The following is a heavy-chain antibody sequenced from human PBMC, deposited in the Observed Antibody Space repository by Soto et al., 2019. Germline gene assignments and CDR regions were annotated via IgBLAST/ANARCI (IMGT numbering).Heavy chain of an antibody. J-gene: IGHJ3*02. Sequence: QVQLVQSGAEVKKPGSSVKVSCKASGGTFSSYAISWVRQAPRQGLEWMGGIIPIFGTANYAQKFQGRVTTTADESTSAAYMELGSLRSEDTAVYYCARDVPPYCGGDCNDAFDIWGQGTMVTVSS. V-gene: IGHV1-69*01. D-gene: IGHD2-21*02. CDR1: GGTFSSYA. CDR2: IIPIFGTA. CDR3: ARDVPPYCGGDCNDAFDI.